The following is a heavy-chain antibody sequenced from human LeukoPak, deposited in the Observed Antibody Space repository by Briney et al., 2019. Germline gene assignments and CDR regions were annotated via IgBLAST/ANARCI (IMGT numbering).Heavy chain of an antibody. CDR1: GFTFDDYA. Sequence: GGSLRLSCAASGFTFDDYAMHWVRQAPGKGLEWVSGISWNSGSIGYADSVKGRFTISRDNAKYSLYLQMNSLRAEDTALYYCARCDSSGSDAFDIWGQGTMVTVSS. V-gene: IGHV3-9*01. J-gene: IGHJ3*02. CDR2: ISWNSGSI. D-gene: IGHD3-22*01. CDR3: ARCDSSGSDAFDI.